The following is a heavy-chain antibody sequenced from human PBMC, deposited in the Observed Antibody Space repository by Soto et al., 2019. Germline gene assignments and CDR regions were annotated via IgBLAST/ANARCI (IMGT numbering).Heavy chain of an antibody. J-gene: IGHJ4*02. Sequence: SETLSLTCTVSGGSISSYYWSWIRQPPGKGLEWIGYIYYSGSTNYNPSLKSRVTISVDTSKNQFSLKLSSVTAADTAVYYCARVRIAVAGTVIDYWRQGTLVTVSS. D-gene: IGHD6-19*01. CDR3: ARVRIAVAGTVIDY. CDR1: GGSISSYY. V-gene: IGHV4-59*01. CDR2: IYYSGST.